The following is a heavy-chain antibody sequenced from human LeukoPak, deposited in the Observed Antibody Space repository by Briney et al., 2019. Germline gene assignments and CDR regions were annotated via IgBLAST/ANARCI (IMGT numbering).Heavy chain of an antibody. D-gene: IGHD2-8*01. V-gene: IGHV3-11*05. CDR2: ISHTGSYT. Sequence: GGSLRLSCAASGFSFSDYYMTWIRQAPGEGLEWVSPISHTGSYTNYADSVKGRFTISRDNAKNSLYLQMNSLRGEDTAVYYCARDPDYCTTSSCYVDYFDDGGEGTLVTVPS. CDR1: GFSFSDYY. CDR3: ARDPDYCTTSSCYVDYFDD. J-gene: IGHJ4*02.